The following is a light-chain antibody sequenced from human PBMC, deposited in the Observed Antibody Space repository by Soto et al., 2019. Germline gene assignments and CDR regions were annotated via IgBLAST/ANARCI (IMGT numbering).Light chain of an antibody. CDR3: QQYNNWPLT. J-gene: IGKJ4*01. CDR2: GAS. CDR1: QSVSSN. V-gene: IGKV3-15*01. Sequence: TLSVSPGERATLSCRASQSVSSNLAWYQQKPGQAPRLLIYGASTRATGIPARFSGSGSGTEFTLTISSLQSEDFAIYYCQQYNNWPLTFGG.